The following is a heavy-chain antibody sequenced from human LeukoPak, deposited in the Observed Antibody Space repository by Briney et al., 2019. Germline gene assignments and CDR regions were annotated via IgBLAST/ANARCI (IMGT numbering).Heavy chain of an antibody. Sequence: SETLSLTCTVSGGSISSGGYYWSWIRQHPGKGLEWIGYIYYSGSTFYNPSLKSRVTISVDTSKNQFSLKLSSVTAADTAVYYCARFRRDGYKTYYFDYWGQGTLVTVSS. V-gene: IGHV4-31*03. CDR1: GGSISSGGYY. CDR2: IYYSGST. D-gene: IGHD5-24*01. J-gene: IGHJ4*02. CDR3: ARFRRDGYKTYYFDY.